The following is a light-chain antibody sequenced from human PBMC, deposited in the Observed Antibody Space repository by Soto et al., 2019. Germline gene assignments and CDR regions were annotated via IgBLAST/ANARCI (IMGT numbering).Light chain of an antibody. CDR3: QQANSFPPT. CDR2: ATS. Sequence: DIQMTQSPSSVSASVGDRVTITCRASHGLSSRLARYQQKPGKAPKFLIYATSTLHSGVPSRFSGTGSGTDFTLTISSLQPEDFATYFCQQANSFPPTFGGGTRVEI. V-gene: IGKV1-12*01. CDR1: HGLSSR. J-gene: IGKJ4*01.